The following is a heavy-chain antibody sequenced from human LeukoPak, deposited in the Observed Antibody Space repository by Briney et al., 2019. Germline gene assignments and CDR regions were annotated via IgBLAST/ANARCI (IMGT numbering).Heavy chain of an antibody. Sequence: PSETLSLTCTVSGGSISSYYWGWIRQPPGKGLEWIGSIYYSGSTYYNPSLKSRVTISVDTSKNQFSLKLSSVTAADTAVYYCARDRTGYYFDYWGQGTLVTVSS. CDR2: IYYSGST. V-gene: IGHV4-39*07. D-gene: IGHD7-27*01. CDR3: ARDRTGYYFDY. CDR1: GGSISSYY. J-gene: IGHJ4*02.